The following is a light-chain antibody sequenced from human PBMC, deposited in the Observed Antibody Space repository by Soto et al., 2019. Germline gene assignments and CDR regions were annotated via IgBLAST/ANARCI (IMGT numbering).Light chain of an antibody. Sequence: SVLTQPPSASGTPGQRVTISCSGSSSSIGSNYVYWYQQLPGTAPKLLIYRNNQRPSGVPDRFSGSKSGTSASLAISGLRSEDEADYYCAAWDDSLSGYVFGTGTQLTVL. CDR2: RNN. CDR1: SSSIGSNY. V-gene: IGLV1-47*01. J-gene: IGLJ1*01. CDR3: AAWDDSLSGYV.